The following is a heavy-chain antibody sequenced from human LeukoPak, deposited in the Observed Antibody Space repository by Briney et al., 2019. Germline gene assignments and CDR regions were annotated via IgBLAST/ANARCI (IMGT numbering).Heavy chain of an antibody. V-gene: IGHV4-34*01. CDR1: GGSFSGYY. J-gene: IGHJ6*02. CDR3: ARSSGGGYCSSTSCPMDV. CDR2: INHSGST. D-gene: IGHD2-2*01. Sequence: PSETLSLTCAVYGGSFSGYYWSWIRQPPGKGLEWIGEINHSGSTNYNPSLKSRVTISLDTSKNQFSLKLNSVTAADTAVYYCARSSGGGYCSSTSCPMDVWGQGTTVTVSS.